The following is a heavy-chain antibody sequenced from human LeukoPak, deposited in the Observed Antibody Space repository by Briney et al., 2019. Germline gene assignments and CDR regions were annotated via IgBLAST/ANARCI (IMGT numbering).Heavy chain of an antibody. D-gene: IGHD2-2*01. CDR1: GFTFSSYD. CDR2: IGTAGDT. V-gene: IGHV3-13*01. CDR3: VRDRCSSTSCHDSPNWFDP. Sequence: PGGSLRLSCAASGFTFSSYDMHWVRQATGKGLEWVSAIGTAGDTYYPGSVKGRFTISRENAKNSLYLQMNSLRAGDTAVYYCVRDRCSSTSCHDSPNWFDPWGQGTLVTVSS. J-gene: IGHJ5*02.